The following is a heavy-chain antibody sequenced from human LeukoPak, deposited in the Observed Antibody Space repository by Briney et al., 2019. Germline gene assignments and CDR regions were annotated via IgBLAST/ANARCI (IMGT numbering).Heavy chain of an antibody. CDR1: GFTVSSNY. CDR3: ARSHSGWYDY. CDR2: IYSGGST. J-gene: IGHJ4*02. V-gene: IGHV3-53*01. Sequence: TGGSLRLSCAASGFTVSSNYMSWVRQAPGKGLEWVSVIYSGGSTYYADSVKGRFTISRDNSKNTLYLQMNSLRAEDTAVYYCARSHSGWYDYWGQGTLVTVSS. D-gene: IGHD6-19*01.